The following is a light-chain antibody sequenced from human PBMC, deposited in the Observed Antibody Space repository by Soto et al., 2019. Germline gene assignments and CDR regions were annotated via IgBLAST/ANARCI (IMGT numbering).Light chain of an antibody. V-gene: IGKV3D-20*02. CDR3: QQRNNWPPIT. CDR2: GAS. J-gene: IGKJ5*01. CDR1: QSVRSSH. Sequence: EIVLTQSPGTLSLSPGGRATLSCRAIQSVRSSHLAWYQQKPGQAPRLLIYGASSRATGIPDRFSGSGSGTDFTLTIDNLEPEDFAIYYCQQRNNWPPITFGQGTRLENK.